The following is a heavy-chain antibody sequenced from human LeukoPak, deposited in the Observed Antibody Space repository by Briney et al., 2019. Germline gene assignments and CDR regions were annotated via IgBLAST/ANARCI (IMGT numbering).Heavy chain of an antibody. D-gene: IGHD3-22*01. J-gene: IGHJ6*03. CDR3: ARLTYYYDSSGYYYYYYMDV. Sequence: GASVKVPCKASGGTFSSYAISWVRQAPGQGLEWMGGIIPIFGTANYAQKFQGRVTITTDESTSTAYMELSSLRSEDTAVYYCARLTYYYDSSGYYYYYYMDVWGKGTTVTVSS. CDR2: IIPIFGTA. V-gene: IGHV1-69*05. CDR1: GGTFSSYA.